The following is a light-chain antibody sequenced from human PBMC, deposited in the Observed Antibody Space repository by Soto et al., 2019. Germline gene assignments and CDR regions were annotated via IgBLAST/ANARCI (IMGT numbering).Light chain of an antibody. CDR2: EVT. Sequence: QSVLTQPPSASGSPGQSVTISCTGTSSDVGGYNYVSWYQQHPGKGPKLIISEVTKRPSGVPDRFSGSKSGNTASLTVSGLQAEDEADYYCSSYAGSDKGVFGGGTKLTVL. CDR1: SSDVGGYNY. CDR3: SSYAGSDKGV. V-gene: IGLV2-8*01. J-gene: IGLJ3*02.